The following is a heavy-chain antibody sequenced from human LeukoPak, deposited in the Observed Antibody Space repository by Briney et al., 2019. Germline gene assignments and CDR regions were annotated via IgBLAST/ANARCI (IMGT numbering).Heavy chain of an antibody. V-gene: IGHV3-15*01. CDR3: TTGGGYCSSTSCLIDAFDI. J-gene: IGHJ3*02. Sequence: GGSLRLSCAASGFTFSNAWMSWVRQAPGKGLEWVGRIKSKTDGGTTDYAAPVKGRFTISRDDSKNTLYLQMNSLKTEDTAVYYCTTGGGYCSSTSCLIDAFDIWGQGTMVTVSS. D-gene: IGHD2-2*01. CDR1: GFTFSNAW. CDR2: IKSKTDGGTT.